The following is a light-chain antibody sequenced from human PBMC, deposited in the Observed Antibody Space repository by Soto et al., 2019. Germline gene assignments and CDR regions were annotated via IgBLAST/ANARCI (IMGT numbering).Light chain of an antibody. CDR2: GAS. J-gene: IGKJ1*01. Sequence: EIVLTQSPGTLSLSPGERATLSCRASQSVSSSYLAWYQQKPGQAPRLLIYGASSRATRIPDRLSGSGSGTDFTLTISRLEPEDFAVYYCQQYGSSPHWTFGQGTKVEIK. CDR3: QQYGSSPHWT. V-gene: IGKV3-20*01. CDR1: QSVSSSY.